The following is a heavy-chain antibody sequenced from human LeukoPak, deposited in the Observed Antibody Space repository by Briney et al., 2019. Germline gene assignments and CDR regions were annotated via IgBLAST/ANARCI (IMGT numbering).Heavy chain of an antibody. Sequence: GGSLRLSCAASGFTFSSYAMTWVRQAPGKGLEWDSTIRGSGGSTYYTDSVKGRFTISRDNSKNTLFLQMNSLRAEDTAVYYCAKDSVAGNLGYFDYWGQGTLVTVSS. J-gene: IGHJ4*02. CDR3: AKDSVAGNLGYFDY. CDR2: IRGSGGST. CDR1: GFTFSSYA. V-gene: IGHV3-23*01. D-gene: IGHD6-19*01.